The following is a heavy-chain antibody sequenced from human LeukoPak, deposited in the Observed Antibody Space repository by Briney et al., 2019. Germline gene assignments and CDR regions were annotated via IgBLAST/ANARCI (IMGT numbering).Heavy chain of an antibody. J-gene: IGHJ4*02. CDR2: ISAYNGNT. CDR3: AREPDPSYSGTPDY. D-gene: IGHD1-26*01. CDR1: GYTFTSYG. V-gene: IGHV1-18*01. Sequence: ASVKFSCKASGYTFTSYGISWVRQAPGQGLEWMGWISAYNGNTNYAQKLQGRVTMTTDTSTSTAYMELRSLRSDDTAVYYCAREPDPSYSGTPDYWGQGTLVTVSS.